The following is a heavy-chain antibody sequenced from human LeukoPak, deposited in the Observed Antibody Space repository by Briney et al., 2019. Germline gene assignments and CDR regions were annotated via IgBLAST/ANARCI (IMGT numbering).Heavy chain of an antibody. V-gene: IGHV3-21*01. CDR3: ARDRYCSSTSCYSPFHAFDI. J-gene: IGHJ3*02. D-gene: IGHD2-2*02. Sequence: GGSLRLSCAASGFTFSDHHMDWVRQAPGKGLEWVSSISSSSSYIYYADSVKGRFTISRDNAKNSLYLQMNSLRAEDTAVYYCARDRYCSSTSCYSPFHAFDIWGQGTMVTVSS. CDR1: GFTFSDHH. CDR2: ISSSSSYI.